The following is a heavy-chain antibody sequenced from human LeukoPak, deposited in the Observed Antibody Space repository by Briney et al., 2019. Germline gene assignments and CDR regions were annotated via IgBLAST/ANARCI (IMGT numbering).Heavy chain of an antibody. V-gene: IGHV3-53*01. CDR2: IYGGGST. Sequence: GGSLRLSCAASGFTVSSMYMSWVRQAPGKGLEWVSVIYGGGSTFYADSVKGRFTISRDNAENTLYLQMNSLRAEDTAVYYCATSQRGYIYGFMGYWGQGTLVTVSS. CDR1: GFTVSSMY. CDR3: ATSQRGYIYGFMGY. J-gene: IGHJ4*02. D-gene: IGHD5-18*01.